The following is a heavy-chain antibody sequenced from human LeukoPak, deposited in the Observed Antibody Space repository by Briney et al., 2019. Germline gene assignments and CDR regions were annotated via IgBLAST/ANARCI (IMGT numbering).Heavy chain of an antibody. CDR3: AVLWFGELLVVDY. Sequence: ASVKVSCKASGYTFTSYYMHWVRQAPGQGLEWMGINNPSGGSTSYAQKFQGRVTMTRDTSTSTVYMELSSLRSEDTAVYHCAVLWFGELLVVDYWGQGTLVTVSS. CDR2: NNPSGGST. D-gene: IGHD3-10*01. J-gene: IGHJ4*02. V-gene: IGHV1-46*01. CDR1: GYTFTSYY.